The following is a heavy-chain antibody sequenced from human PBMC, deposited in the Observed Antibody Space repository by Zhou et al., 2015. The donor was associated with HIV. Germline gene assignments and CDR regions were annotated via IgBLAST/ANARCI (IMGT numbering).Heavy chain of an antibody. CDR1: GGSFSNYA. CDR3: AYFGQSGYDSRDYFEY. D-gene: IGHD5-12*01. Sequence: QVQLVQSGAEVKKPGSSVRVSCQASGGSFSNYAFSWLRQAPGQGLEWMGGIIPMFNRADYAHKFQGRVTITADKSTNTAYMDLSSLTSEDTATYYCAYFGQSGYDSRDYFEYWGRGNPSVTVSS. CDR2: IIPMFNRA. J-gene: IGHJ4*02. V-gene: IGHV1-69*06.